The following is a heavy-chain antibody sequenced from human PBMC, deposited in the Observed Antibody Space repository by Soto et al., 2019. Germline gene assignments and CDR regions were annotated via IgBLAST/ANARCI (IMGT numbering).Heavy chain of an antibody. J-gene: IGHJ4*02. D-gene: IGHD3-9*01. V-gene: IGHV4-34*09. Sequence: SETLSLTCAVYGGSFSGYYWSWIRQPPGKGLEWVGVINHSGSTNYNASLRSRVTISADMSKNQFSLNLRSVTAADTAVYYCARVDHRGYFAILTDYWGQGTLVTSPQ. CDR3: ARVDHRGYFAILTDY. CDR1: GGSFSGYY. CDR2: INHSGST.